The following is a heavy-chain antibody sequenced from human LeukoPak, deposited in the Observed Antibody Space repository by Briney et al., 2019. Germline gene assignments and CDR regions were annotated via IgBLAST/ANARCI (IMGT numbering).Heavy chain of an antibody. Sequence: PSETLSLTCTVSGGSISSSSYYWGWIRQPPGTGLEWIGSIYYSGSTYYNPSLKSRVTISVDTSKNQFSLKLSSVTAADTAVYYCARHGNTWVGATHDAFDIWGQGTMVTVSS. V-gene: IGHV4-39*01. J-gene: IGHJ3*02. D-gene: IGHD1-26*01. CDR1: GGSISSSSYY. CDR3: ARHGNTWVGATHDAFDI. CDR2: IYYSGST.